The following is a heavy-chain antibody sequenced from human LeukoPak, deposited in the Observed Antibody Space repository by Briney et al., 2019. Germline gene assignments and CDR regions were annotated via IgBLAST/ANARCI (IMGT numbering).Heavy chain of an antibody. J-gene: IGHJ3*02. CDR1: GYTFTDYY. D-gene: IGHD2-21*01. Sequence: ASVKISCKVSGYTFTDYYMHWVQQAPGKGLEWMGLVDPEDGETIYAEKFQGRVTITADTSTDTAYMELSSLRSEDTAVYYCATRGSVVVIANRDAFDIWGQGTMVTVSS. V-gene: IGHV1-69-2*01. CDR2: VDPEDGET. CDR3: ATRGSVVVIANRDAFDI.